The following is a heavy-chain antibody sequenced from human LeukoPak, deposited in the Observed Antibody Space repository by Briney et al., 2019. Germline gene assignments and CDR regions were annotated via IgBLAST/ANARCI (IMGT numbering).Heavy chain of an antibody. J-gene: IGHJ4*02. V-gene: IGHV4-34*01. Sequence: SETLSLTCAVYGGSFSGYYWSWIRQPPGKGLEWIGGINHSGSTNYNPSLKSRVTISVDTSKNQFSLKLSSVTAADTAVYYCARGRRVVGATFFDYWGQGTLVTVSS. D-gene: IGHD1-26*01. CDR3: ARGRRVVGATFFDY. CDR1: GGSFSGYY. CDR2: INHSGST.